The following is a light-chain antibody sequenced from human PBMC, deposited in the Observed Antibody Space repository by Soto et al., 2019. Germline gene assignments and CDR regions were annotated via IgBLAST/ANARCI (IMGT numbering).Light chain of an antibody. Sequence: EIVLTQSPGTLSLSPGERATLSCRASQSVNSNFFAWYQQKPGQAPRLLIYGVSIRATGIPDRFTGSGSGTDFALTISGLEPEDFAIYYCQQYGSSPRSFGQGIKVEIK. V-gene: IGKV3-20*01. CDR3: QQYGSSPRS. CDR1: QSVNSNF. J-gene: IGKJ2*03. CDR2: GVS.